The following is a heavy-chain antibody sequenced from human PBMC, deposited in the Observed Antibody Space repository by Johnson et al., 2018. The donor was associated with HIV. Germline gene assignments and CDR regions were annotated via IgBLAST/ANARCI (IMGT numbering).Heavy chain of an antibody. V-gene: IGHV3-30-3*01. J-gene: IGHJ3*02. CDR1: VFSLSSYA. Sequence: HVQLVESGGGVVQPGRSLRLSCAASVFSLSSYAMHWVRQAPGKGLEWVAVISYDGSNKYYADSVKGRFTISRDNSKNTLYLQMNSLRAEDTAVYYCAREGRTGPDTFDIWGQGTMLTVSS. CDR3: AREGRTGPDTFDI. CDR2: ISYDGSNK.